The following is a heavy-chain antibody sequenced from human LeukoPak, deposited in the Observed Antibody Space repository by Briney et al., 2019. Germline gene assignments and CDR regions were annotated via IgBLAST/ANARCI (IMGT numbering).Heavy chain of an antibody. CDR2: INHSGST. J-gene: IGHJ4*02. CDR1: GGSFSGYY. Sequence: SETLSLTCAVYGGSFSGYYWSWIRQPPGKGLEWIGEINHSGSTNYNPSLKSRVTISVDTSKNQFSLKLSSVTAADTAVYYCARRRRTVMVRGVIDYWGQGTLVTVSS. D-gene: IGHD3-10*01. CDR3: ARRRRTVMVRGVIDY. V-gene: IGHV4-34*01.